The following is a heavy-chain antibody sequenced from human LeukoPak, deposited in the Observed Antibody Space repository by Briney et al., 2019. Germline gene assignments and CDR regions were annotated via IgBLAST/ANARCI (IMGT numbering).Heavy chain of an antibody. J-gene: IGHJ1*01. D-gene: IGHD4-17*01. Sequence: SGTLSLTCAVSGGSISSSNWWRWVRQPPGKGLEWIGEIYHSGSTNYNPSLKSRVTISVDKSKNQCSLKLSSVTAADTAVYYCARAGYGDYYGEYFQHWGQGTLVTVSS. CDR1: GGSISSSNW. V-gene: IGHV4-4*02. CDR3: ARAGYGDYYGEYFQH. CDR2: IYHSGST.